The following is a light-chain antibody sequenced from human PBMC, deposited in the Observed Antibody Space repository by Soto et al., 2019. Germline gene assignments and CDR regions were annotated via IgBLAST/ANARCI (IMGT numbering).Light chain of an antibody. Sequence: QSVLTQPASVSGTPGQLITISCTGTSSDVGSYNFVSWYRQHPGKAPKVMIYEVTKRPSGVSNRFSGSKSGNTASLTISGLQAEDEADYYCCSYAGDRGVLGTGTKVTVL. CDR1: SSDVGSYNF. J-gene: IGLJ1*01. CDR2: EVT. V-gene: IGLV2-23*02. CDR3: CSYAGDRGV.